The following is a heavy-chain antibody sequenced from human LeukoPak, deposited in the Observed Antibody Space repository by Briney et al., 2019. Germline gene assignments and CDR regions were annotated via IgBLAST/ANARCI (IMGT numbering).Heavy chain of an antibody. D-gene: IGHD3-3*01. CDR3: ARGGVWQAFWSGNSDY. V-gene: IGHV3-7*01. Sequence: GGSLRLSCAASGFTFSSYWMSWVRQAPGKGLEWVANIKKDGSKKYYVDSVKGRFTISRDNAKNSLYLQMNSLRVEDTAVYYCARGGVWQAFWSGNSDYWGQGTLVTVSS. CDR2: IKKDGSKK. J-gene: IGHJ4*02. CDR1: GFTFSSYW.